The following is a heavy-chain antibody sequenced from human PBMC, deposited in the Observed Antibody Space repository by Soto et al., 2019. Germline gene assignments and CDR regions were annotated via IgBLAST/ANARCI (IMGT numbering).Heavy chain of an antibody. V-gene: IGHV1-69*01. Sequence: QVQLVQSGAEVKKPGSSVKVSCKASGGTFSSYSINWVRQAPGQGLEWMGEIIPIFGTASYAQKFQGRVTITADESTSTAYMELSSLRSEDTAVHYCARDGGRHSGGIDYWGQGTLVTVSS. CDR2: IIPIFGTA. CDR3: ARDGGRHSGGIDY. J-gene: IGHJ4*02. CDR1: GGTFSSYS. D-gene: IGHD1-26*01.